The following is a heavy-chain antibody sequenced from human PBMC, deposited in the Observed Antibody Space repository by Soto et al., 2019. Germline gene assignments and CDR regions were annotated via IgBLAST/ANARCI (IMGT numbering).Heavy chain of an antibody. V-gene: IGHV3-30*18. Sequence: GGSLRLSCAACGFTLSSYCIHWVRQAPGKGLEWVAVISYDGSNKYYADSVKGRFTISRDNSKNTLYLEMNSLRAEDTAVYYCAKDDGVADNWFEPFGRRTLVALCS. J-gene: IGHJ5*02. CDR2: ISYDGSNK. CDR1: GFTLSSYC. D-gene: IGHD2-8*01. CDR3: AKDDGVADNWFEP.